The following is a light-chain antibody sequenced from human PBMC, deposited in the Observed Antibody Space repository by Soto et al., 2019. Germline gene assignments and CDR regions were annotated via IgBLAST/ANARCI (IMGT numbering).Light chain of an antibody. Sequence: QAVVTQPPSASASLGASVTLTCTLSSGYSSYKVDWYQQRPGKGPRFVMRVGTGGMVGFKGDGIPDRFSVLGSGLNRYLTIENIQEEDESDYHCGADHGSGSTFVYVFGTGTKLTVL. J-gene: IGLJ1*01. V-gene: IGLV9-49*01. CDR2: VGTGGMVG. CDR3: GADHGSGSTFVYV. CDR1: SGYSSYK.